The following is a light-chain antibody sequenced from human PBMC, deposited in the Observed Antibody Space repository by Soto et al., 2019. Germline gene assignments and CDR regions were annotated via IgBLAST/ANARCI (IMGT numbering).Light chain of an antibody. J-gene: IGLJ2*01. V-gene: IGLV1-47*01. CDR2: RNN. CDR1: SSNIGSNY. CDR3: AAWDDSLSADVV. Sequence: QSVLTQPPSASGTPGQRVTISCSGSSSNIGSNYVYWYQQFPGTAPKLLIYRNNQRPSGVPDRFSGSKSGTSASLAISGLRSEDEDDYYCAAWDDSLSADVVFGGVTKLTVL.